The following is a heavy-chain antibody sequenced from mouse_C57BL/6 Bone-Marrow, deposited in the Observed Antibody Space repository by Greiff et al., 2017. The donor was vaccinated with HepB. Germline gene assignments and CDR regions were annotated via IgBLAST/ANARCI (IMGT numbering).Heavy chain of an antibody. CDR3: ARDRATAVVGDYAMDY. J-gene: IGHJ4*01. CDR1: GFTFSSYA. Sequence: EVKLVESGGGLVKPGGSLKLSCAASGFTFSSYAMSWVRQTPEKRLEWVATISDGGSYTYYPDNVKGRFTISRDNAKNNLYLQMSHLKSEDTAMYYCARDRATAVVGDYAMDYWGQGTSVTVSS. CDR2: ISDGGSYT. D-gene: IGHD1-1*01. V-gene: IGHV5-4*01.